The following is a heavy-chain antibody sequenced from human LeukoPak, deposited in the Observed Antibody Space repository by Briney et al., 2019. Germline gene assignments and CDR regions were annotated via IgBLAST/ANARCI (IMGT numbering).Heavy chain of an antibody. D-gene: IGHD1-1*01. V-gene: IGHV1-2*02. CDR1: GYTFTGYY. J-gene: IGHJ4*02. Sequence: GASVKVSCKTSGYTFTGYYLHWVRQAPGQRPEWMGRIDPDSGGTHYGQKFQGRVTVTRDTSITTAYMELSGLTSDDTAGYYWPRVPGPYTTSRFDFWGQGTLVTVSS. CDR3: PRVPGPYTTSRFDF. CDR2: IDPDSGGT.